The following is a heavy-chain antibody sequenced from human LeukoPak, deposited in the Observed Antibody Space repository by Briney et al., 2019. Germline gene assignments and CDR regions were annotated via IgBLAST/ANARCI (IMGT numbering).Heavy chain of an antibody. Sequence: SVKASCKASGGTSSSYGINWVRQSPGQGLEWLGGIVPMFGSTEYAQKFQGRVTITADDSTSTAYMDLSSLTSEDTAVYYCAREAGSYPTPGIYYFDNWGQGTVVPVSS. V-gene: IGHV1-69*01. D-gene: IGHD1-26*01. J-gene: IGHJ4*02. CDR2: IVPMFGST. CDR1: GGTSSSYG. CDR3: AREAGSYPTPGIYYFDN.